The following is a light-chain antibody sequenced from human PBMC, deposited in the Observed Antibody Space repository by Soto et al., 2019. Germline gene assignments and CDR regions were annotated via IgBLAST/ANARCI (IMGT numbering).Light chain of an antibody. V-gene: IGLV2-14*01. CDR2: EVS. J-gene: IGLJ1*01. Sequence: QSVLTQPASVSGSPGQSITIACTGTSSDVGGYNYVSWYQQHPGKAPKLLIYEVSHRPSGVSNRFSGSKSGNTASLTISGLQAEDEADYYCTSYTSSDTLLYVFGTRTKVTVL. CDR1: SSDVGGYNY. CDR3: TSYTSSDTLLYV.